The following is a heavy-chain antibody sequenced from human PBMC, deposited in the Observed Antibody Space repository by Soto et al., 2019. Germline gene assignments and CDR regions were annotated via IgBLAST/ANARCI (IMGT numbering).Heavy chain of an antibody. CDR3: ARPRPYSYGIAPRANNAFDI. CDR2: IDPSDSYT. J-gene: IGHJ3*02. D-gene: IGHD5-18*01. V-gene: IGHV5-10-1*01. CDR1: GYSFTSYW. Sequence: PGESLKISCKGSGYSFTSYWISWVRQMPGKGLEWMGRIDPSDSYTNYSPSFQGHVTISADKSISTAYLQWSSLKASDTAMYYCARPRPYSYGIAPRANNAFDIWGQGTMVTVSS.